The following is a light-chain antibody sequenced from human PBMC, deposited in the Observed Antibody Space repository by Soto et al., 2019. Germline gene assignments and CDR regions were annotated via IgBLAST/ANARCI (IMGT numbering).Light chain of an antibody. Sequence: EIVMTQSPATLSVSPGERVTLSCRASQSVSDNLACYQQKPGQAPRLLIYGASTRATTTPARFSGSGSGTEFTLTISSLQSEDFAVYFCQQSNNWPYTFGQGTKLDI. V-gene: IGKV3-15*01. J-gene: IGKJ2*01. CDR1: QSVSDN. CDR2: GAS. CDR3: QQSNNWPYT.